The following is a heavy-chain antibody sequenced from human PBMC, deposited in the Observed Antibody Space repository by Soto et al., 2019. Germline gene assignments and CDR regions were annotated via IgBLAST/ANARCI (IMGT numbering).Heavy chain of an antibody. Sequence: SETLSLTCAVPGASISSGGYSWSWIRQPPGKGLEWIGYIYHSGSTYYNPSLKSRVTISVDMSKNQFSLKLNSVTAADTAVYYCVRGLGLWGQGTLVTVSS. J-gene: IGHJ5*02. V-gene: IGHV4-30-2*01. CDR2: IYHSGST. CDR1: GASISSGGYS. CDR3: VRGLGL.